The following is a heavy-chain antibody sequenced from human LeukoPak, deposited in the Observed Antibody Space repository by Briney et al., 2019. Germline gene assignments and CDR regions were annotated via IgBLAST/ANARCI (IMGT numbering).Heavy chain of an antibody. Sequence: SETLSLTCTVSGGSISSYYWSWIRQPPGKGLEWIGYIYYSGGTNYNPSLKSRVTISVDTSKNQFSLKLSSVTAADTAVYYCASVDSGSYYVGYWGQGTLVTVSS. CDR3: ASVDSGSYYVGY. D-gene: IGHD1-26*01. CDR2: IYYSGGT. V-gene: IGHV4-59*01. CDR1: GGSISSYY. J-gene: IGHJ4*02.